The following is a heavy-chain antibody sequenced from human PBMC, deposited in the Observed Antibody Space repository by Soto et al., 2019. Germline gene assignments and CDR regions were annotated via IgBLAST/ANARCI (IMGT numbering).Heavy chain of an antibody. D-gene: IGHD3-3*01. Sequence: GGSLRLSCAASGFTFSSYAMSWVRQAPGKGLEWVSAISGSGGSTYYADSVKGRFTISRDNSKNTLYLQMNSLRAEDTAVYYCAKEPSTIFGVVNYYFDYWGQGTLVTVSS. J-gene: IGHJ4*02. CDR2: ISGSGGST. CDR3: AKEPSTIFGVVNYYFDY. CDR1: GFTFSSYA. V-gene: IGHV3-23*01.